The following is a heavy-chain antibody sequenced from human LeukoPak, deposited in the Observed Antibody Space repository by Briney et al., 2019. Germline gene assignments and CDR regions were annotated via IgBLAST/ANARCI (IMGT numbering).Heavy chain of an antibody. Sequence: GGSLRLSCAASGFTFSSHWMSWVRQAPGKGLEWVASINQDGSEKYSVDSVKGRFTISRDNAKNSLYLQMYSLRAEDTALYYCARGGWFGELLFDYWGQGTLVTVSS. V-gene: IGHV3-7*05. J-gene: IGHJ4*02. CDR1: GFTFSSHW. CDR3: ARGGWFGELLFDY. D-gene: IGHD3-10*01. CDR2: INQDGSEK.